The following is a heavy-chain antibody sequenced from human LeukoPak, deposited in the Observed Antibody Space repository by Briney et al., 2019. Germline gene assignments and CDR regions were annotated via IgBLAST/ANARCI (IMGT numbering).Heavy chain of an antibody. Sequence: GGSLRLSCAAPRFTFISYAMHWVRQAPGKGLEWVAVISYDGSNKFYVDSVKGRFTISRDNSRNTLYLQMNSLRAEDTAVYYCAKGGRMVRGVLPHDYWGQGTLVTVSS. J-gene: IGHJ4*02. CDR3: AKGGRMVRGVLPHDY. CDR2: ISYDGSNK. CDR1: RFTFISYA. V-gene: IGHV3-30-3*01. D-gene: IGHD3-10*01.